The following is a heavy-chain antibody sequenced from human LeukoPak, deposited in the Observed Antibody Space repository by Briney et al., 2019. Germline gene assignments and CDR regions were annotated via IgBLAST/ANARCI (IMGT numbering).Heavy chain of an antibody. Sequence: GGSLRLSCAASGFTFSSYAMSWVRQAPGEGLEWVSAISSGAGSTYYADSVKGRFTISRDNSKTTLYLQMNSLRADDTAVYYCALPRATRVIFHAFDIWGQGTMVTVSS. J-gene: IGHJ3*02. CDR3: ALPRATRVIFHAFDI. CDR1: GFTFSSYA. D-gene: IGHD4-11*01. CDR2: ISSGAGST. V-gene: IGHV3-23*01.